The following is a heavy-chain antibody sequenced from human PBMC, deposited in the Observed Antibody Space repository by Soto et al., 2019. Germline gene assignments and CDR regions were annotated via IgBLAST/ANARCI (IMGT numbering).Heavy chain of an antibody. CDR2: ISHSGST. V-gene: IGHV4-34*01. CDR3: ARVVGHSNSWYDGMDV. D-gene: IGHD6-13*01. CDR1: GGPFGGYY. J-gene: IGHJ6*02. Sequence: QVQLQQWGAGLLKPSETLSLTCAVYGGPFGGYYWSWIRQPPGKGLEWIGEISHSGSTNYNPSLKSRVTISLDTSKNQFSLKVKSVTAADTAVYYCARVVGHSNSWYDGMDVWGQGTMVTVSS.